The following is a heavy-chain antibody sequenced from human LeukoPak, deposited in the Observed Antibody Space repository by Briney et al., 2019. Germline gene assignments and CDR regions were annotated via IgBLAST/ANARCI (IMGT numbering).Heavy chain of an antibody. V-gene: IGHV3-23*01. CDR1: GFTFRTSA. Sequence: GGSLRLSCAASGFTFRTSAMSWVRQAPGKGLEWVSAISSSGGTTYYADSVKGRFTISRDNSNNTLSLQMHSLRAEDTAVYYCAKDYSAATPYWGQGTLVTVSS. J-gene: IGHJ4*02. CDR3: AKDYSAATPY. D-gene: IGHD6-13*01. CDR2: ISSSGGTT.